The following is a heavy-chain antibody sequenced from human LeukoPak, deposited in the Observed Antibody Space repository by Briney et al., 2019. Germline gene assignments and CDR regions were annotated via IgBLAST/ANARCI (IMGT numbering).Heavy chain of an antibody. V-gene: IGHV4-59*08. Sequence: SETLSLTCTVSGGSISSYYWSWIRQPPGKGLEWIGYIYYSGSTNYNPSLKSRVTISVDTSKNQFSLKLSSVTAADTAVYYCARQAVAGTSAFDIWGQGTMVTVSS. CDR1: GGSISSYY. D-gene: IGHD6-19*01. CDR2: IYYSGST. CDR3: ARQAVAGTSAFDI. J-gene: IGHJ3*02.